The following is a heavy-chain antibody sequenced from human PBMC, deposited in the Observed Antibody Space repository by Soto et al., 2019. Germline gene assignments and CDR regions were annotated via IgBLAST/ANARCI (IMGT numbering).Heavy chain of an antibody. V-gene: IGHV1-18*01. Sequence: QVQLVQSGAEVKKPGASVKVSCKASGYTFTSYGISWVRQAPGQGLEWTGWISAYKGNTNYAQKLQGRVTMTTDTSTSTAYKELRSLRTDDTAVYYCAREGIVVVPAAIGDTAMAYYFDYWGQGTLVTVSS. J-gene: IGHJ4*02. D-gene: IGHD2-2*02. CDR1: GYTFTSYG. CDR3: AREGIVVVPAAIGDTAMAYYFDY. CDR2: ISAYKGNT.